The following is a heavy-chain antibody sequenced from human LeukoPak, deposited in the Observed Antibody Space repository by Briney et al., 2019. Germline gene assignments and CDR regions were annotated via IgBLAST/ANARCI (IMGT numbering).Heavy chain of an antibody. CDR2: IKQDESDK. CDR1: GFTFSNYW. D-gene: IGHD3-10*01. Sequence: GGSLRLSCAASGFTFSNYWMAWVRQAPGKGLEWVANIKQDESDKNCVDSVKGRFTISRDNAKNSLYLQMNSLRAEDTAVYYCARDWGGNLDYWGQGTLVTVSS. V-gene: IGHV3-7*01. CDR3: ARDWGGNLDY. J-gene: IGHJ4*02.